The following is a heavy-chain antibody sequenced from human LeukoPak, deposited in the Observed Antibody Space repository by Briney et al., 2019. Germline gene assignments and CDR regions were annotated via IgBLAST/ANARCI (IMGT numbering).Heavy chain of an antibody. D-gene: IGHD6-6*01. CDR1: GFTFSSYW. J-gene: IGHJ4*02. Sequence: GGSLRLSCAASGFTFSSYWMSWVRQAPGKGLEWVANIKQDGSEKYYVDSVKGRFTISRDNAKNSLYLQMNSLRAEDTAVYYCARGHKLIEYSSSSLDYWGQGTLVTVSS. V-gene: IGHV3-7*01. CDR3: ARGHKLIEYSSSSLDY. CDR2: IKQDGSEK.